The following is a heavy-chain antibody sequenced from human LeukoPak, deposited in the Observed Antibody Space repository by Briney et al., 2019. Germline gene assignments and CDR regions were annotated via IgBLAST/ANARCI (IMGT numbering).Heavy chain of an antibody. CDR1: GYTFTSYD. J-gene: IGHJ5*02. CDR3: ARGPFRRGFGVVKKIYNWFDP. V-gene: IGHV1-8*01. CDR2: MNPNSGNT. D-gene: IGHD3-3*01. Sequence: GASVKVSCKASGYTFTSYDINWVRQATGQGLEWMGWMNPNSGNTGYAQKFQGRVTMTRNTSISTAYMELSSLRSEDTAVYYCARGPFRRGFGVVKKIYNWFDPWGQGTLDTVSS.